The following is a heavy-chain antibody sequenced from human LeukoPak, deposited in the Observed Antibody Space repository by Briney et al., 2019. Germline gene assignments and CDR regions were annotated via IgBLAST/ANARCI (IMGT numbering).Heavy chain of an antibody. CDR2: FSVFSGNT. V-gene: IGHV1-18*01. D-gene: IGHD3-3*01. J-gene: IGHJ4*02. CDR3: ARDLKWGNTVFAFPMYYFDY. CDR1: AYTFSSYG. Sequence: ASVKLSCNASAYTFSSYGISWVRHAPAQGLEWMGWFSVFSGNTNSAQKYQGRPSMTTDTSTNTAYMALTSLTSDDTAVYYCARDLKWGNTVFAFPMYYFDYWGQGTRVAVSS.